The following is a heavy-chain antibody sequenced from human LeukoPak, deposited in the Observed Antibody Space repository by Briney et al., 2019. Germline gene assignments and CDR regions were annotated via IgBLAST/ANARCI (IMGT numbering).Heavy chain of an antibody. CDR1: GYTFTTYY. D-gene: IGHD5-24*01. Sequence: ASVKVSRKASGYTFTTYYMHWVRQAPGQGLVWMGLINPSGGGTRYAQKFQGRVTMTRDTSTSTVYMELSGLRSEDTAVYYCASGYKTVSVFDHWGQGTLVTVSS. CDR2: INPSGGGT. J-gene: IGHJ4*02. CDR3: ASGYKTVSVFDH. V-gene: IGHV1-46*01.